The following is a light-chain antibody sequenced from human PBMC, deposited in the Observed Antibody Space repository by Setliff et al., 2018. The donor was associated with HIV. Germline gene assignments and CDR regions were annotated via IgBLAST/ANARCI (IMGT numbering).Light chain of an antibody. CDR3: QVWDSSSDHSYV. CDR2: YDS. J-gene: IGLJ1*01. Sequence: SYELTQPPSVSVAPGKTARITCGGNNIGRKSVHWYQQKPGQAPVLVIYYDSDRPSGIPERFSGSNPGNTATLTISRVEAGDEADYYCQVWDSSSDHSYVFGTGTKVTVL. CDR1: NIGRKS. V-gene: IGLV3-21*04.